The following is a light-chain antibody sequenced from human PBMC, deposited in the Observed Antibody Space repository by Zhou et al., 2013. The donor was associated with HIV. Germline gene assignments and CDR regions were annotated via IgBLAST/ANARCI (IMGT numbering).Light chain of an antibody. Sequence: QSVLTQPPSVSGAPGQRVTISCTGSSSNIGARHDVHWYQQLPGTAPKLLIYGGNNRPSGVPDRFSGSKSGTSASLAITGLQAEDEADYHCQSYDNNLSGSVFGGGTKLTVL. V-gene: IGLV1-40*01. CDR3: QSYDNNLSGSV. CDR2: GGN. CDR1: SSNIGARHD. J-gene: IGLJ2*01.